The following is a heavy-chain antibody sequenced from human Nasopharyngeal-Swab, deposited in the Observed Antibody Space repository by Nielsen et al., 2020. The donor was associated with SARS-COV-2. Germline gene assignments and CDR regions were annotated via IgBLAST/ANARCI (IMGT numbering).Heavy chain of an antibody. CDR1: GYIFTNYW. CDR3: ARRAARDGYNYEVDP. Sequence: GGSLRLSCKGSGYIFTNYWIAWVRQMPGKGLEWMGSIYPGNSDTRYSPAFHGRVTISADKSINPAYIQWTSLRASDTAVYYCARRAARDGYNYEVDPWGQGTLVSVSS. J-gene: IGHJ5*02. CDR2: IYPGNSDT. D-gene: IGHD5-24*01. V-gene: IGHV5-51*01.